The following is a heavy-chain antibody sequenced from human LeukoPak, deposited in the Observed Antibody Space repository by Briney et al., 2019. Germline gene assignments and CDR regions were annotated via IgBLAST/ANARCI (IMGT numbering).Heavy chain of an antibody. CDR3: ARYREPYDHLPHALAM. CDR2: IYSSGAT. V-gene: IGHV4-61*02. CDR1: GGSVTTHNYF. D-gene: IGHD5-12*01. Sequence: SETLSLTCTVSGGSVTTHNYFWDWVRQPAGKRLEWIGRIYSSGATEYNPSLHSRVTMSLDMSTNQFSLRLNSATASDTAVYYCARYREPYDHLPHALAMWGQGTMVTVSS. J-gene: IGHJ3*02.